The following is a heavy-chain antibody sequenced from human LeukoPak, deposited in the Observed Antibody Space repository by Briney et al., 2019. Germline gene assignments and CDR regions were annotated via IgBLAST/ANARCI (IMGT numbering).Heavy chain of an antibody. CDR3: GRLAHNAWYEIDF. D-gene: IGHD6-13*01. CDR1: DFTFDFYW. J-gene: IGHJ4*02. CDR2: ILPDGSQK. V-gene: IGHV3-7*01. Sequence: GGSLRLSCVASDFTFDFYWMTWVRQAPGKGLEWLANILPDGSQKYYVDSVKGRFTISRDNPKNSLYLQINNLRAEDTAVYYCGRLAHNAWYEIDFWGQGTLVTVSS.